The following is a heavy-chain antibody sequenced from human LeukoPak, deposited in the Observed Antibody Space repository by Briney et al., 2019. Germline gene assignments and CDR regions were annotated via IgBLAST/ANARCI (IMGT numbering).Heavy chain of an antibody. D-gene: IGHD3-9*01. CDR2: IRQDGSEK. CDR3: ARDGRRAKGYFDRLPPFDY. V-gene: IGHV3-7*03. CDR1: GFTFSSYW. J-gene: IGHJ4*02. Sequence: GGSLRLSCAASGFTFSSYWMSWVRQAPGKGLEWVANIRQDGSEKYYVDSVKGRFTISRDNAKNSLYLQMNSLRAEDTAVYYCARDGRRAKGYFDRLPPFDYWGQGTLVTVSS.